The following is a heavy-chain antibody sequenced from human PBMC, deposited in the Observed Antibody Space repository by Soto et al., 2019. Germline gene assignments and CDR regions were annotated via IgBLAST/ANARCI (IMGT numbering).Heavy chain of an antibody. V-gene: IGHV3-49*04. Sequence: HPGGSLRLACTASGFTFGDYAMSWVRQAPGKGLEWVGFIRSKAYGGTTEYAASVKGRFTISRDDSKSIAYLQMNSLKTEDTAVYYCTRVRYCSSTSCYRFADYWGQGTLVTVSS. CDR1: GFTFGDYA. CDR2: IRSKAYGGTT. CDR3: TRVRYCSSTSCYRFADY. D-gene: IGHD2-2*02. J-gene: IGHJ4*02.